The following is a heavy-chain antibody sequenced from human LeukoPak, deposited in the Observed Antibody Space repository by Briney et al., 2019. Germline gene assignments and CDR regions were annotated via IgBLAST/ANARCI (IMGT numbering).Heavy chain of an antibody. CDR3: TKDVTPGGADV. CDR2: IKQDGSEK. J-gene: IGHJ6*02. CDR1: GFTFSSYW. V-gene: IGHV3-7*03. D-gene: IGHD2-15*01. Sequence: GGSLRLSCAASGFTFSSYWMSWVRQAPGKGLEWVANIKQDGSEKYYVDSVKGRFIVSRDNTKNSVYLQMNSLTPEDSALYFCTKDVTPGGADVWGQGTTVTVSS.